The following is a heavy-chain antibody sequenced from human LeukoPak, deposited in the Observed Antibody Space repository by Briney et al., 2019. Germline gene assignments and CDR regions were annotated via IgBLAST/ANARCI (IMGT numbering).Heavy chain of an antibody. CDR2: ISSSGSTI. CDR1: GFTFSSYE. D-gene: IGHD4-17*01. J-gene: IGHJ4*02. V-gene: IGHV3-48*03. Sequence: PGGSLRLSRAASGFTFSSYEMNWVRQAPGKGLEWVSYISSSGSTIYYADSVKGRFTISRDNAKNSLYLQMNSLRAEDTAVYYCAREYYGDLRYWGQGTLVTVSS. CDR3: AREYYGDLRY.